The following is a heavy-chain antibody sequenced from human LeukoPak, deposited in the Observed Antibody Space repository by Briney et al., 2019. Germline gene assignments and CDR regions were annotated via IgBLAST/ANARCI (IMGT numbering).Heavy chain of an antibody. CDR2: FDPEEAET. V-gene: IGHV1-24*01. D-gene: IGHD3-3*01. Sequence: ASVKVSCKVSGYTLTEISIHWVRQAPGKGLEWMGGFDPEEAETVYAQKFQGRVTMTEDTSTDTAHMELSSLRSEDTAVYYCATGGLSSGYYWVFWGQGTLVTVST. CDR3: ATGGLSSGYYWVF. CDR1: GYTLTEIS. J-gene: IGHJ4*02.